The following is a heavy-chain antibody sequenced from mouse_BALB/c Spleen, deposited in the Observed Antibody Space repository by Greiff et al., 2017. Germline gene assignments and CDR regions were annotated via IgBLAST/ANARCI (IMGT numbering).Heavy chain of an antibody. CDR1: GFTFSDYY. CDR3: ARSSYDYDGIDY. J-gene: IGHJ4*01. Sequence: EVKLVESGGGLVKPGGSLKLSCAASGFTFSDYYMYWVRQTPEKGLEWVATISDGGSNTYYPDSVKGRITISRDNAKNNLYLQMSSLKSEDTAMDYCARSSYDYDGIDYWGQGTSVTVSS. V-gene: IGHV5-4*02. D-gene: IGHD2-10*02. CDR2: ISDGGSNT.